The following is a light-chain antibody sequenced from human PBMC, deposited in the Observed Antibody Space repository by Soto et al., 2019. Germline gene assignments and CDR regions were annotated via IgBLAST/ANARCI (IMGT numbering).Light chain of an antibody. CDR3: QQRSNWPT. J-gene: IGKJ1*01. CDR1: QSVSSY. V-gene: IGKV3-11*01. Sequence: EIVLTQSPATLSLSPGERATLSCRASQSVSSYLAWYQQKPGQAPRLLIYDASNRATGIPARFSGSGSGTAVTLTISSLEPEDFAVYYCQQRSNWPTIGQGTKVEIK. CDR2: DAS.